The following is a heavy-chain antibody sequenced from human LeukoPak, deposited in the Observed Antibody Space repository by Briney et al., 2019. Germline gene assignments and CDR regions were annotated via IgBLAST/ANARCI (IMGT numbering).Heavy chain of an antibody. CDR3: ARDRSQKNYYDSSGDAFDI. CDR2: ISYDGSNK. Sequence: GGSLRLSCAASGFTFSSYAMHWVRQAPGKGLEWVAVISYDGSNKYYADSVKGRFTISRDNSKNTLYLQMNSLRAEDTAVYYCARDRSQKNYYDSSGDAFDIWGQGTMVTVSS. J-gene: IGHJ3*02. D-gene: IGHD3-22*01. V-gene: IGHV3-30-3*01. CDR1: GFTFSSYA.